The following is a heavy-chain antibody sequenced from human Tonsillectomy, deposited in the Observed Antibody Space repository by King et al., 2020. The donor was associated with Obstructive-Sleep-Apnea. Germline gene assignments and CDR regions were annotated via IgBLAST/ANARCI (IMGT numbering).Heavy chain of an antibody. D-gene: IGHD3-22*01. CDR3: ARDPSYYYDSSATEPDFDY. CDR1: GGSISSSNC. CDR2: IYHSGST. Sequence: HVQLQESGPGLVKPSGTLSLTCAVSGGSISSSNCWSWVRQPPGKGLEWIGEIYHSGSTNYNPSLKSRVTISVDKSKNQFSLKLSSVTAADTAVYYCARDPSYYYDSSATEPDFDYWGQGTLVTVSS. V-gene: IGHV4-4*02. J-gene: IGHJ4*02.